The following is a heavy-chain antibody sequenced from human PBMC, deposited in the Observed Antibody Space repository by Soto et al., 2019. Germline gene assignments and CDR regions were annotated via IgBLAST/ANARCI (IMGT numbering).Heavy chain of an antibody. CDR1: GFTFSTYG. CDR2: ISYDGNNK. D-gene: IGHD3-3*01. J-gene: IGHJ6*02. Sequence: GGSLGLSCAASGFTFSTYGMQWVRQAPGKGLEWVAVISYDGNNKYYADSVKGRFTISRDNPKNTLYLQMNSLRAEGTAVFYCAKDFWSGYYVGSQHYGMDVWGQGTTVTVSS. V-gene: IGHV3-30*18. CDR3: AKDFWSGYYVGSQHYGMDV.